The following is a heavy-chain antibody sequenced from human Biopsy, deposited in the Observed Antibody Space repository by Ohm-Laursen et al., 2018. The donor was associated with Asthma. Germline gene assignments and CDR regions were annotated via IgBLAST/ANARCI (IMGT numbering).Heavy chain of an antibody. CDR2: IYYTGSD. J-gene: IGHJ6*02. D-gene: IGHD3-10*01. V-gene: IGHV4-61*01. CDR3: ARGPNYHGSGRAPIGMDV. Sequence: SDTLSSPALSPVAPSAPVVTTGAGSGSPPGKGLEWLGYIYYTGSDNYNPSLKSRVTISVDTSKNQFSLRLNSVTAADTAVYYCARGPNYHGSGRAPIGMDVWGQGTTATVSS. CDR1: VAPSAPVVTT.